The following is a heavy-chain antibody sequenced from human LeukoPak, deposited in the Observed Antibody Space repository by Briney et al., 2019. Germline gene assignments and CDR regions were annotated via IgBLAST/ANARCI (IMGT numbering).Heavy chain of an antibody. V-gene: IGHV1-2*02. CDR3: AREGQGRWYFDL. J-gene: IGHJ2*01. Sequence: ASVKVSCKASGYTFTGYYMHWVRQAPGQGLEWMGWINPNGGGTNYAQKFQGRVTMTRDTSISTAYMELSRLRSDDTAVYYCAREGQGRWYFDLWGRGTLVTVSS. CDR2: INPNGGGT. CDR1: GYTFTGYY.